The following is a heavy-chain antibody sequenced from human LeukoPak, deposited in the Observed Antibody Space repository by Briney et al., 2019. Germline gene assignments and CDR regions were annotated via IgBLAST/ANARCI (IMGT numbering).Heavy chain of an antibody. J-gene: IGHJ4*02. CDR2: MSSSRTYR. CDR1: GFTFSTYS. D-gene: IGHD6-19*01. Sequence: GGSLRLSCAASGFTFSTYSMNWVRQAPGKGLEWVSSMSSSRTYRYYADSVKGRFTISRDNAKKLLYLQMNSLQTEDTAVYYCTTDRGIAVRPLFDYWGQGTLVTVSS. V-gene: IGHV3-21*03. CDR3: TTDRGIAVRPLFDY.